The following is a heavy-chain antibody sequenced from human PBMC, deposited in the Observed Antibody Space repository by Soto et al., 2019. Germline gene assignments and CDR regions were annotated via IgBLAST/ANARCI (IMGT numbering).Heavy chain of an antibody. CDR1: GGSISSSSYY. V-gene: IGHV4-39*01. D-gene: IGHD2-2*01. CDR3: ARLGIVVVPAARDDTDY. Sequence: QLQLQESGPGLVKPSETLSLTCTVSGGSISSSSYYWGWIRQPPGQGLEWIGSIYYSGSTYYNPSLKSRVPISVDTSKNQFSLKLSSGTAADTAVYYCARLGIVVVPAARDDTDYCGQGTLVTVSS. J-gene: IGHJ4*02. CDR2: IYYSGST.